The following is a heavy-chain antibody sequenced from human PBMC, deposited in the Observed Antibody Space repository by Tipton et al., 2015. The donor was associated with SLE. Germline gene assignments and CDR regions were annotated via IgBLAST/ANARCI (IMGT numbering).Heavy chain of an antibody. CDR3: ATKGGAAAATRWFDP. CDR2: IYYSGST. J-gene: IGHJ5*02. V-gene: IGHV4-59*12. CDR1: GGSISSYY. Sequence: TLSLTCTVSGGSISSYYWSWIRQPPGKGLEWIGYIYYSGSTNYNPSLKSRVTISVDTSKNQFSLKLSSVTAADTAVYYCATKGGAAAATRWFDPWGQGTLVTVSS. D-gene: IGHD6-13*01.